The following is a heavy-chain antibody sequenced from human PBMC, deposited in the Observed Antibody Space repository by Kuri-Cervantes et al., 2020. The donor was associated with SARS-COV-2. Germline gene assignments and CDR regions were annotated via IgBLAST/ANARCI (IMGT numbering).Heavy chain of an antibody. Sequence: GESLKISCKVSGFLFSASAIHWVRQASGKGLEWVGRVRGKANNYATAYAASVKGRFTISRDDSKNMAHLQMNSLRAEDTAVYYCASEDTAMGNYWGQGTLVTVSS. J-gene: IGHJ4*02. CDR1: GFLFSASA. V-gene: IGHV3-73*01. CDR2: VRGKANNYAT. CDR3: ASEDTAMGNY. D-gene: IGHD5-18*01.